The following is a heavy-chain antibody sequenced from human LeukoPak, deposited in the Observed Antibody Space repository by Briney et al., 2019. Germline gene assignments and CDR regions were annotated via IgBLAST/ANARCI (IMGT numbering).Heavy chain of an antibody. J-gene: IGHJ5*02. CDR2: ISGSGGNT. V-gene: IGHV3-23*01. D-gene: IGHD4-11*01. CDR1: GLTLSTYP. Sequence: GGPLGLSLEASGLTLSTYPIGWAGQFPGKGREWFSGISGSGGNTYYADSVQGRFTMSRDNSKNTLYLQMNSLRAEDTAVYYCAKDPLAHTVSALWFDPWGQGALVTVSS. CDR3: AKDPLAHTVSALWFDP.